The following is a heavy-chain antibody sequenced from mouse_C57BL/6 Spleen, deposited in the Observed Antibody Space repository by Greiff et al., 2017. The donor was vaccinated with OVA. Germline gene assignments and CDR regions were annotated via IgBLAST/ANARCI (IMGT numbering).Heavy chain of an antibody. Sequence: EVQLQQSGPELVKPGASVKISCKASGYTFTDYYMNWVKQSHGKSLEWIGDINPNNGGTSYNQKFKGKATLTVDKSSSTAYMELRSLTSEDSAVYYCARDSSGYWFAYWGQGTLVTVSA. J-gene: IGHJ3*01. D-gene: IGHD3-2*02. V-gene: IGHV1-26*01. CDR2: INPNNGGT. CDR3: ARDSSGYWFAY. CDR1: GYTFTDYY.